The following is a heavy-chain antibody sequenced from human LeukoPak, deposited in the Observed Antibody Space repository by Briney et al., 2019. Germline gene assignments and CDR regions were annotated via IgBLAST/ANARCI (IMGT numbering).Heavy chain of an antibody. V-gene: IGHV4-59*01. CDR1: GGSISSYY. CDR3: ARVFRGTDDAFDI. D-gene: IGHD1-1*01. CDR2: IYYSGST. Sequence: KPSETLSLTCTVSGGSISSYYWSWIRQPPGKGLEWIGYIYYSGSTNYNPSLKSRVTISVDTSKNQFSLKQSSVTAADTAVYYCARVFRGTDDAFDIWGQGTVVTVSS. J-gene: IGHJ3*02.